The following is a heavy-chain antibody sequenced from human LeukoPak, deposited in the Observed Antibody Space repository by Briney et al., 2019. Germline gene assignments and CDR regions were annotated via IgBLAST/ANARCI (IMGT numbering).Heavy chain of an antibody. V-gene: IGHV1-24*01. J-gene: IGHJ4*02. CDR2: FDPEDGET. CDR1: GYTLTELS. CDR3: ATVPLGDLYFDY. D-gene: IGHD3-16*01. Sequence: ASVKVSCKVSGYTLTELSMHWVRQAPGKGLEWMGGFDPEDGETIYAQKFQGRVTMTEDTSTDIAYMELSSLRSEDTAVYYCATVPLGDLYFDYWGQGTLVTVSS.